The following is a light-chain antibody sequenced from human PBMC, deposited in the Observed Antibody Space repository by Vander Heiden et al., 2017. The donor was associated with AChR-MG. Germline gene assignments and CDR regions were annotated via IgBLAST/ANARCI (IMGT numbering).Light chain of an antibody. CDR2: WAS. J-gene: IGKJ1*01. CDR1: QSVLNSSKNKNY. CDR3: QQEDGTPRT. Sequence: DIVMTQSPDSMAVSLGERATINCQSSQSVLNSSKNKNYLVWYQQKPGQPPKLLISWASTRESGVPDRSTASGPGTDFTLTISSRQAEDVAVYYSQQEDGTPRTFGQRTRVEIK. V-gene: IGKV4-1*01.